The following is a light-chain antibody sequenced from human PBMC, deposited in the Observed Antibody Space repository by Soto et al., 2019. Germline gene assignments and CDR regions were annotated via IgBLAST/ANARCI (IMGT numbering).Light chain of an antibody. J-gene: IGKJ4*01. Sequence: EVVMTQFPATLSVSPGERATLSCRASESIFSKLAWYQQKVGQTPRLVIFGASTRATGIPDRFSGSESGTDFTLTISSLQSEDFGIYYCQQYKKWPPTFGGGTKVEI. CDR3: QQYKKWPPT. CDR1: ESIFSK. V-gene: IGKV3-15*01. CDR2: GAS.